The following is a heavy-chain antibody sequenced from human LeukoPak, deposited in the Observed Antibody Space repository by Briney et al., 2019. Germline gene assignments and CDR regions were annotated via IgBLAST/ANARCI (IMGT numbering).Heavy chain of an antibody. CDR2: INPNSGGT. CDR3: ARVVAGNWFDP. Sequence: ASVKVSCKASGYTFTDNYMHWVRQAPGQGLEWMGWINPNSGGTNYAQKFQGRVTMTRDTSITTAYMELSRLRSDDTAVYYCARVVAGNWFDPWGQGTLVTVSS. V-gene: IGHV1-2*02. D-gene: IGHD6-19*01. CDR1: GYTFTDNY. J-gene: IGHJ5*02.